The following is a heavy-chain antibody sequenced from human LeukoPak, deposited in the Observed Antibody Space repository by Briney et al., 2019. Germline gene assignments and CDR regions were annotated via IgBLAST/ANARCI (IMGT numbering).Heavy chain of an antibody. Sequence: GASVKVSCKASGYTFTSYYMHWVRQAPGQGLEWMGIINPSGGSTNYAQKFQGRVTMTTETSTATAYMELWSLRSDDTAVYYCARENWEEVFGAVTVDWGQGTLVTVSS. D-gene: IGHD3-3*01. CDR3: ARENWEEVFGAVTVD. CDR1: GYTFTSYY. CDR2: INPSGGST. J-gene: IGHJ4*02. V-gene: IGHV1-46*01.